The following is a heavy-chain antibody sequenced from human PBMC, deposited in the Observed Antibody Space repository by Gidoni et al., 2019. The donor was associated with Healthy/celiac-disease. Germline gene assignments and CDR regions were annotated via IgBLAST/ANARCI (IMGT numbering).Heavy chain of an antibody. V-gene: IGHV4-59*01. D-gene: IGHD5-12*01. CDR1: GGSISSYY. CDR2: IYYSGST. CDR3: ARDYEMATIGY. Sequence: QVQLQESGPGLVKPSETLSLTCTVSGGSISSYYWSWIRQPPGKGLEWIGYIYYSGSTNYNPSLKSRVIISVDTSKNQFSLKLSSVTAADTAVYYCARDYEMATIGYWGQGTLVTVSS. J-gene: IGHJ4*02.